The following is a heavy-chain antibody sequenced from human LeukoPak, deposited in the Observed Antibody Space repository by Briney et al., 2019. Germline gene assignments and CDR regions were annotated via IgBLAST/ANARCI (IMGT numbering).Heavy chain of an antibody. CDR3: ARDTETLGYCSGGSCYNGGDNWFDP. D-gene: IGHD2-15*01. CDR1: GGTFSSYA. V-gene: IGHV1-69*06. CDR2: IIPIFGTA. Sequence: SVKGSCKASGGTFSSYAISWVRQAPGQGLEWMGGIIPIFGTANYAQKFQGRVTITADKSTSTAYMELSSLRSEDTAVYYCARDTETLGYCSGGSCYNGGDNWFDPWGQGTLVTVSS. J-gene: IGHJ5*02.